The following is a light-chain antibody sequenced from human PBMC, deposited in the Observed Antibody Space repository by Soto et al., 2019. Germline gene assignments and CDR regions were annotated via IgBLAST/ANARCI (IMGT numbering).Light chain of an antibody. CDR3: QHYSSWPT. J-gene: IGKJ3*01. CDR2: GAS. Sequence: EIVMTQSPATLSVSPGQGATLSCRASQSVSSNLAWYQKKPGQAPRLLIYGASTRATGIPARFSGSGSGTEFTLTISSLQSEDSALYYCQHYSSWPTFGPGTKVDIK. CDR1: QSVSSN. V-gene: IGKV3-15*01.